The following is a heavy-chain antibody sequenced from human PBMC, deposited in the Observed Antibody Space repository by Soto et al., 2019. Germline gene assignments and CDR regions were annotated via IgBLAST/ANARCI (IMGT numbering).Heavy chain of an antibody. V-gene: IGHV3-30-3*01. J-gene: IGHJ6*02. Sequence: GGSLRLSCAASGFTFSSYAMHWVRQAPGKGLEWVAVISYDGSNKYYADSVKGRFTISRDNSKNTLYLQMNSLRAEDTAVYYCARDPSEWELPSPYYYYGMDVWGQGTMVTVSS. CDR3: ARDPSEWELPSPYYYYGMDV. D-gene: IGHD1-26*01. CDR1: GFTFSSYA. CDR2: ISYDGSNK.